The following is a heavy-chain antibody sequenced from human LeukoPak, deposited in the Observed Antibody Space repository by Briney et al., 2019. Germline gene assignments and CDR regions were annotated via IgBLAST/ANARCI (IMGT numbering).Heavy chain of an antibody. CDR3: ARAPYESDVQIGFYYYYMDV. CDR2: IIPIFGTA. D-gene: IGHD5-12*01. CDR1: GGTFSSYA. V-gene: IGHV1-69*13. Sequence: ASVKVSCKASGGTFSSYAISWVRQAPGQGLEWMGGIIPIFGTANYAQKFQGRVTITADESTSTAYMELSSLRSEATAVYYCARAPYESDVQIGFYYYYMDVWGKGTTVTVSS. J-gene: IGHJ6*03.